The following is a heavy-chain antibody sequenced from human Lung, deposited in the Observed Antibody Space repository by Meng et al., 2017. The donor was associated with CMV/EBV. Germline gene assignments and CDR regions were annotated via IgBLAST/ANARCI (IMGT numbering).Heavy chain of an antibody. CDR1: DGAITNRNYY. D-gene: IGHD2/OR15-2a*01. Sequence: QLRPQEAGPGLAKPSEPPPLTCSVSDGAITNRNYYWDWIRQPPGKGLEWIGSIYYTGLTYKNPSLKSRVTISVDTSKNQFSLTLTSVTAADTAVYYCAGEHTTSGPPYNWFDPWGQGTLVTVSS. CDR2: IYYTGLT. J-gene: IGHJ5*02. CDR3: AGEHTTSGPPYNWFDP. V-gene: IGHV4-39*07.